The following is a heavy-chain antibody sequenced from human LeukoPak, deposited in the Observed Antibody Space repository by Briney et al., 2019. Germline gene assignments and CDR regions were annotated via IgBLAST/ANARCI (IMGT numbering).Heavy chain of an antibody. CDR2: VNLQGST. CDR3: AREGGPYRPLDY. CDR1: GGSISDTNW. J-gene: IGHJ4*02. V-gene: IGHV4-4*02. Sequence: SETLPLTCGVSGGSISDTNWWTWFRQPPGKGLEWIGEVNLQGSTNYNPSLKSRVAISVDKSENPISLKLTSVTAADTAVYYCAREGGPYRPLDYSGQGTLVTVAS.